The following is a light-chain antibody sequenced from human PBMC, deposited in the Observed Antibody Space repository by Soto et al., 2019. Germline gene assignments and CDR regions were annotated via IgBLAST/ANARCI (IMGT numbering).Light chain of an antibody. Sequence: NFMLTQPHSVSESPGKTVIISCTRSSGSIASNYVQWYQQRPGSSPTTVIYEDNQRPSGVPDRFSGSIDSSSNSASLTISGQANEDDADYYCQSYDATNQVFGGGTKVTVL. CDR1: SGSIASNY. J-gene: IGLJ3*02. V-gene: IGLV6-57*01. CDR2: EDN. CDR3: QSYDATNQV.